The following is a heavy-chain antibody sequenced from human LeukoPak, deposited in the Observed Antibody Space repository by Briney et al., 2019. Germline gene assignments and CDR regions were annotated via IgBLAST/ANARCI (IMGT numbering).Heavy chain of an antibody. V-gene: IGHV3-30*02. J-gene: IGHJ4*02. CDR3: AKDPHPYGSGLFYYFDY. D-gene: IGHD3-10*01. Sequence: GGSLRLSCAASGFIFSNAWMTWVRQAPGKGLEWVAFIPYDGSNKYYADSVKGRFTISRGNSKNTLYLQMNSLRAEDTAVYYCAKDPHPYGSGLFYYFDYWGQGTLVTVSS. CDR2: IPYDGSNK. CDR1: GFIFSNAW.